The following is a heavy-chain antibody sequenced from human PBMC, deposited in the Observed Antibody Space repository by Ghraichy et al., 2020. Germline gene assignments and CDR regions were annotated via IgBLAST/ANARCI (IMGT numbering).Heavy chain of an antibody. CDR2: MNPNSGNT. J-gene: IGHJ4*02. CDR3: ARVGLTSCYSGGCLDY. V-gene: IGHV1-8*02. CDR1: GYTFTSYD. D-gene: IGHD2-2*01. Sequence: ASVKVSCKASGYTFTSYDINWVRQATGQGLEWMGWMNPNSGNTGYAQKFQGRVTMTRNTSISTAYMELSSLRSEDTAVYYCARVGLTSCYSGGCLDYWGQGTLVTVSS.